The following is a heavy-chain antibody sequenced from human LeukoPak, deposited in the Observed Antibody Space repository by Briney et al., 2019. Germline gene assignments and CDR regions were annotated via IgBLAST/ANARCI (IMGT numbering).Heavy chain of an antibody. V-gene: IGHV4-59*04. CDR1: GGSISTYY. D-gene: IGHD3-10*01. Sequence: SETLSLTCTVSGGSISTYYWSWIRQPPGKGLEWIGYIYYSGSTYDNPALKSRVTISVDTSRNQFSLKLSSVTAADTAVYYCARHGQRPYYYGSGSYYQAYLDYWGQGTLVTVSS. CDR2: IYYSGST. CDR3: ARHGQRPYYYGSGSYYQAYLDY. J-gene: IGHJ4*02.